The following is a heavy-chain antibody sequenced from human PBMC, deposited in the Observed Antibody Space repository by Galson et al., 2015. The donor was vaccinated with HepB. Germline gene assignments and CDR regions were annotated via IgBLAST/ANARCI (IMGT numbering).Heavy chain of an antibody. D-gene: IGHD4-17*01. CDR3: ARVPPYGDYDWYFDL. V-gene: IGHV3-21*01. CDR1: GFTFSSYS. Sequence: SLRLSCAASGFTFSSYSMNWVRQAPGKGLEWVSSISSSGTYIYYADSMKGRFTISRDNAKNSLYLQMNSLRAEDTAVYYCARVPPYGDYDWYFDLWGRGTLVTVSS. J-gene: IGHJ2*01. CDR2: ISSSGTYI.